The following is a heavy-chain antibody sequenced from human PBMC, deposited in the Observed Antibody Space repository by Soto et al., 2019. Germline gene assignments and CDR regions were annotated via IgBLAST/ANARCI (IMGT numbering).Heavy chain of an antibody. J-gene: IGHJ6*02. Sequence: GGSLRLSCAASGFTFSSYGMHWVRQAPGKGLEWVAVIWYDGSNKYYADSVKGRFTISRDNSKNTLYLQMNSLRAEDTAVYYCARTLEQLVPYYYYYGMDVWGQGTTVTVS. CDR2: IWYDGSNK. D-gene: IGHD6-13*01. V-gene: IGHV3-33*01. CDR1: GFTFSSYG. CDR3: ARTLEQLVPYYYYYGMDV.